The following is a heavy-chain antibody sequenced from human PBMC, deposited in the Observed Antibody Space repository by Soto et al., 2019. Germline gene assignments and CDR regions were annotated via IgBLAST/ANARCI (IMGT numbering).Heavy chain of an antibody. Sequence: VGSLRLSCAASGFTFSSYSMNWVRQAPGKGLEWVSSISSSSSYIYYADSVKGRFTISRDNAKNSLYLQMNSLRAEDTAVYYCARDPGWKAAPSSYWGQGTLVTVSS. J-gene: IGHJ4*02. V-gene: IGHV3-21*01. CDR3: ARDPGWKAAPSSY. CDR1: GFTFSSYS. CDR2: ISSSSSYI. D-gene: IGHD6-6*01.